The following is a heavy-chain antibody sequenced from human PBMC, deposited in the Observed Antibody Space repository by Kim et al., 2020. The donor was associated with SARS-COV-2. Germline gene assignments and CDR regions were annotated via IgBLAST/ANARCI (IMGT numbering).Heavy chain of an antibody. CDR1: GFTFSSYW. J-gene: IGHJ5*02. Sequence: GGSLRLSCAASGFTFSSYWMSWVRQAPGKGLEWVANIKQDGSEKYYVDSVKGRFTISRDNAKNSLYLQMNSLRAEDTAVYYCARDGWWWWPHWFDPWGQGTLVTVSS. V-gene: IGHV3-7*01. D-gene: IGHD2-21*01. CDR2: IKQDGSEK. CDR3: ARDGWWWWPHWFDP.